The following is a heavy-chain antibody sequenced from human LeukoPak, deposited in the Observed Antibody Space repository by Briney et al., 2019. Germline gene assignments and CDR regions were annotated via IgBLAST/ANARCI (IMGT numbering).Heavy chain of an antibody. V-gene: IGHV3-23*01. CDR1: GFTFSSYV. J-gene: IGHJ4*02. CDR3: ARVNGFTEY. CDR2: ISGSGDST. D-gene: IGHD5-24*01. Sequence: GGSLRLSCAASGFTFSSYVMSWVRQAPGKELEWVSVISGSGDSTYYADSVRGRFTISRDNSKNTLYLQMNSLRAEDTAVYYCARVNGFTEYWGQGTLVTVSP.